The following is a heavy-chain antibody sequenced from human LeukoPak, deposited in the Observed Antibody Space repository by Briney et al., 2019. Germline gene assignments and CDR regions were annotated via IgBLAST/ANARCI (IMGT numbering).Heavy chain of an antibody. Sequence: GGSLRLSCAASGFTFSSYSMNWVRQAPGKGLEWVSYISSSSSTIYYADSVKGRFTISRDNAKNSPYLQMNSLRAEDTAVYYCARDMVRGSNAFDIWGQGTMVTVSS. D-gene: IGHD3-10*01. J-gene: IGHJ3*02. CDR1: GFTFSSYS. CDR3: ARDMVRGSNAFDI. V-gene: IGHV3-48*04. CDR2: ISSSSSTI.